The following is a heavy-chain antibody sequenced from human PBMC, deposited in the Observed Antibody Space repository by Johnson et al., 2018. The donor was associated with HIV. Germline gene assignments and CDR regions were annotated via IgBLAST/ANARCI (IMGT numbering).Heavy chain of an antibody. CDR1: GFSVSTYD. CDR3: AREGELDAFDV. V-gene: IGHV3-48*04. Sequence: VQLVESGGGLVQPGGSLRLSCAASGFSVSTYDMHWVRQATGKGLDWVSYISTNVNDMYYADSVKGRFTISRDNAKNSLFLQMNSLRAEDTAVYYCAREGELDAFDVWGQGTMVTVSS. J-gene: IGHJ3*01. D-gene: IGHD1-26*01. CDR2: ISTNVNDM.